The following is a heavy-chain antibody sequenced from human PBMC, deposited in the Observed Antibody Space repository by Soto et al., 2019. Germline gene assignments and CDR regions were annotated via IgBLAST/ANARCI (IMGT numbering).Heavy chain of an antibody. Sequence: EVQLLESGGGLVQPGGSLRLSCAASGFTFSSYAMSWVRQAPGKGLEWVSAISGSGASTYYADSVKGRFTISRDNAKNTLFLQMNSLRAEDTAVYYCAKDSPYSRSWAPFDYWGQGTLVTVSS. CDR1: GFTFSSYA. V-gene: IGHV3-23*01. CDR2: ISGSGAST. J-gene: IGHJ4*02. CDR3: AKDSPYSRSWAPFDY. D-gene: IGHD6-13*01.